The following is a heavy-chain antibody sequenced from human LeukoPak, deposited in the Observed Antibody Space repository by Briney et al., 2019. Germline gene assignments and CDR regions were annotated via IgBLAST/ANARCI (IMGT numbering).Heavy chain of an antibody. CDR2: GGRT. J-gene: IGHJ4*02. D-gene: IGHD2-15*01. CDR3: ASRSSVAASGPG. V-gene: IGHV3-23*01. Sequence: GGRTYYADAVKGRFTISADNSKNTLYLQMNSLTGEDTAVYYSASRSSVAASGPGWGQGTLVTVSS.